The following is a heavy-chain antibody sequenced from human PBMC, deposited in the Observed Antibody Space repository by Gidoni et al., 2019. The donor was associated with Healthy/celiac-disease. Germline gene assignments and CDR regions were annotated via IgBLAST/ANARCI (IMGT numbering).Heavy chain of an antibody. CDR3: AKDLDYYGSGPALFDL. D-gene: IGHD3-10*01. J-gene: IGHJ2*01. CDR2: ISGSGGST. V-gene: IGHV3-23*01. Sequence: VSAISGSGGSTYYADSVKGRFTISRDNSKNTLYLQMNSLRAEDTAVYYCAKDLDYYGSGPALFDLWGRGTLVTVSS.